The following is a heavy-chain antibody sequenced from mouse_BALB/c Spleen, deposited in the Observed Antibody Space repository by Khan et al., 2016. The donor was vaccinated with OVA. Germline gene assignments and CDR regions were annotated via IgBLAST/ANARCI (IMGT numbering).Heavy chain of an antibody. V-gene: IGHV1-54*01. CDR3: SKSGYGFGAY. CDR2: INPGSGGT. CDR1: GYAFTNYL. Sequence: QVQLQQSGAELVRPGTSVKVSCKASGYAFTNYLIEWVKQRPGQGLEWIGVINPGSGGTNYNEKFKDKATLTADKSSSTSYMQLSSLTSNDSAAYVCSKSGYGFGAYWGPGTLVTVSA. J-gene: IGHJ3*01. D-gene: IGHD3-2*02.